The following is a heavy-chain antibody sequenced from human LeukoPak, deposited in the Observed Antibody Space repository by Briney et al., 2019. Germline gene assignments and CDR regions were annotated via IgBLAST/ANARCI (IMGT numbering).Heavy chain of an antibody. CDR1: GFTFSGSD. CDR3: TTLDFDY. V-gene: IGHV3-73*01. CDR2: IRIKTNSYAT. Sequence: QPGGSLRLPFAASGFTFSGSDMHWVRQASGKGLEWVGRIRIKTNSYATAYAASVKGRFTISRDDSKNTAYLQMNSLKTEDTAVYYCTTLDFDYWGQGTLVTVSS. J-gene: IGHJ4*02.